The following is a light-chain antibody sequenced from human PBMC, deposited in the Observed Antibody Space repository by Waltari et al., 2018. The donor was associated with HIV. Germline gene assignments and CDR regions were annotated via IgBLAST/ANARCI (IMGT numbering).Light chain of an antibody. V-gene: IGKV3-20*01. Sequence: PGERVTLSCRASQNITSSYLAWYQQKPGQPPRLLIYGASTRATGIGDRFSGSGSGTDFTLSISRLEPKDYAVYFCQQYGNSPVTFGGGTTVEIK. CDR2: GAS. J-gene: IGKJ4*01. CDR1: QNITSSY. CDR3: QQYGNSPVT.